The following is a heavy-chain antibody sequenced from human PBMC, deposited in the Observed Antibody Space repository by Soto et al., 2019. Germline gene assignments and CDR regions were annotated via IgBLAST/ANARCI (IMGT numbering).Heavy chain of an antibody. CDR2: IYSAGNS. CDR1: GLTVATNS. D-gene: IGHD6-19*01. CDR3: ATSLSPVAGRPLHN. Sequence: VGSLRLSGAASGLTVATNSFIWVRQAPGKGLEWVSVIYSAGNSYYADSARGRFSISRDNSRNTLYLQINSLRAGDTAMYYCATSLSPVAGRPLHNWGQGTLVTVSS. J-gene: IGHJ4*02. V-gene: IGHV3-53*01.